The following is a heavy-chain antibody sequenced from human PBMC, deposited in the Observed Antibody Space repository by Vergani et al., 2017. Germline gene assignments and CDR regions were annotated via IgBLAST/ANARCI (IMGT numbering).Heavy chain of an antibody. Sequence: EVQLLESGGDLVQPGGSLRLSCAASGFTFIMHAMSWVRQAPGKGLEWVSSISGNNDDVYYADSVRGRFTISRDSSKTLYLQMDSLRVEDTAMYFCARDLSYSTAWPFFDSRGQGTLVTVSS. V-gene: IGHV3-21*01. CDR2: ISGNNDDV. D-gene: IGHD4-11*01. CDR3: ARDLSYSTAWPFFDS. J-gene: IGHJ4*02. CDR1: GFTFIMHA.